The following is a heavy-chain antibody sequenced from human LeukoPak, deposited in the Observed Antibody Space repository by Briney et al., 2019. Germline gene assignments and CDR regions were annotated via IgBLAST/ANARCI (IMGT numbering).Heavy chain of an antibody. Sequence: GGSLRLSCAASGFTFSSYWMNWVRQAPGKGLEWVANIKQDGSDKYYVGSVKGRFTISRDNAKNSLYLQMNSLRAEDTAVYYCAREASDYYDSSGGFDYWGQGTLVTVSS. J-gene: IGHJ4*02. CDR2: IKQDGSDK. V-gene: IGHV3-7*01. CDR1: GFTFSSYW. CDR3: AREASDYYDSSGGFDY. D-gene: IGHD3-22*01.